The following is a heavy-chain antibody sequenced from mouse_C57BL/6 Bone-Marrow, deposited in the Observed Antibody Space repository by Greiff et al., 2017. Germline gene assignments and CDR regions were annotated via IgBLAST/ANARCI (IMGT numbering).Heavy chain of an antibody. V-gene: IGHV3-6*01. CDR2: ISYDGSN. Sequence: EVQLQESGPGLVKPSQSLSLTCSVTGYSITSGYYWNWIRQFPGNKLEWMGYISYDGSNNYNPSLQNRISITRDTSKNQFFLKLNSVTTEDTATYYCARGETWGQGTTLTVSS. J-gene: IGHJ2*01. CDR3: ARGET. CDR1: GYSITSGYY.